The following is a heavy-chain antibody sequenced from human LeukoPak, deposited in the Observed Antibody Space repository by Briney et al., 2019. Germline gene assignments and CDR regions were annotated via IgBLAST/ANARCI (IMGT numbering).Heavy chain of an antibody. CDR2: IYYSGST. D-gene: IGHD3-22*01. CDR1: GGSISSYY. J-gene: IGHJ3*02. Sequence: PSETLSLTCTVSGGSISSYYWSWIRQPPGKELEWIGYIYYSGSTNYNPSLKSRVTISVDTSKNQFSLNLSSVTAADTAVYYRARPSRTGSGWDAFDIWGQGTMVTVSS. V-gene: IGHV4-59*08. CDR3: ARPSRTGSGWDAFDI.